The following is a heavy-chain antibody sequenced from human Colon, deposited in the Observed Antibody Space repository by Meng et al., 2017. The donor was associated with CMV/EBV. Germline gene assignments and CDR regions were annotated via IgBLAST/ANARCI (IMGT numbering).Heavy chain of an antibody. CDR3: ARLGPYVSSFLAKY. V-gene: IGHV5-51*01. CDR1: GYTFTNYW. Sequence: GESLKISCKASGYTFTNYWIGWVRQMPGNGLEWMGIIYPGDSHVRYSPSFQGQITISADKSSGTAYFQWSSLKASHTAIYYCARLGPYVSSFLAKYWGQGTLVTVSS. CDR2: IYPGDSHV. J-gene: IGHJ4*02. D-gene: IGHD3-10*02.